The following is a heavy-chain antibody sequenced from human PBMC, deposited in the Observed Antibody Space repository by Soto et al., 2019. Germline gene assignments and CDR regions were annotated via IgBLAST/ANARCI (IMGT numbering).Heavy chain of an antibody. J-gene: IGHJ6*02. CDR3: ARGSYYYYGMDV. V-gene: IGHV1-69*06. CDR1: GGTFSSYA. CDR2: IIPIFGTA. Sequence: KVSCKASGGTFSSYAISWVRQAPGQGLEWMGGIIPIFGTANYAQKFQGRVTITADKSTSTAYMELSSLRSEDTAVYYCARGSYYYYGMDVWGQGTTVTVSS.